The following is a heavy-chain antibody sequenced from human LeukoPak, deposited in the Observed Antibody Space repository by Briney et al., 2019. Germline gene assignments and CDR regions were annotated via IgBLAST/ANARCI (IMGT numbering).Heavy chain of an antibody. Sequence: GGSLRLSCAASGFTFSSYSMNWVRQAPGKGLEWVSSISSSSSYIYCADSVKGRFTISRDNAKNSLYLQMNSLRAEDTAVYYCARTPPTIFGVVKVEGGTNWFDPWGQGTLVTVSS. J-gene: IGHJ5*02. CDR3: ARTPPTIFGVVKVEGGTNWFDP. CDR2: ISSSSSYI. D-gene: IGHD3-3*01. V-gene: IGHV3-21*01. CDR1: GFTFSSYS.